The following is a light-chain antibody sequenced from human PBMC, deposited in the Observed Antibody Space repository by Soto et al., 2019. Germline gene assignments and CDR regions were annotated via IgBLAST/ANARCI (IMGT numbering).Light chain of an antibody. Sequence: DIQITQSPPSLSSYLLDIVTITCRVSQSISSYLNWYQQKPGKAPRLLIYAASSLQSGVPSRFSGSGSGTDFTLTISSLQPEDFATYYCQQSYSTLSWTFGQGTKVDIK. V-gene: IGKV1-39*01. CDR2: AAS. CDR1: QSISSY. J-gene: IGKJ1*01. CDR3: QQSYSTLSWT.